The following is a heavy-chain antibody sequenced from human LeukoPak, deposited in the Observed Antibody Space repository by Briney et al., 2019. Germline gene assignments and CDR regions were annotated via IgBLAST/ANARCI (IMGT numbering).Heavy chain of an antibody. CDR2: IAHDGTT. V-gene: IGHV4-4*02. Sequence: PSETLSLTCGVSGGSIDITNYWSWVRQAPGQGLDWIGEIAHDGTTNYNPSLRSRVAMSFDRANNQFSLSLTSVTAADTAVYYCTREDRPYCPFAYWGQGVLVTVSS. CDR3: TREDRPYCPFAY. D-gene: IGHD1-26*01. J-gene: IGHJ4*02. CDR1: GGSIDITNY.